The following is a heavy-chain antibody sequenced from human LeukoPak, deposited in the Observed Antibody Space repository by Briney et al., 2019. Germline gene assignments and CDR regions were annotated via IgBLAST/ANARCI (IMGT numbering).Heavy chain of an antibody. J-gene: IGHJ4*02. CDR2: IIPIFGTA. CDR3: ARDRGYDYVWGSYPPSFDY. CDR1: GGTFISYA. V-gene: IGHV1-69*13. Sequence: SVKVSCKASGGTFISYAISWVRQAPGQGLEWMGGIIPIFGTANYAQKFQGRVTITADESTSTAYMELSSLRSEDTAVYYCARDRGYDYVWGSYPPSFDYWGQGTLVTVSS. D-gene: IGHD3-16*02.